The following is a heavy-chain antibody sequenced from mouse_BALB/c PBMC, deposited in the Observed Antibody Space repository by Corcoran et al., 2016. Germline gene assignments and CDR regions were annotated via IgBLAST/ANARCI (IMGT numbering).Heavy chain of an antibody. CDR1: GYSFTDYI. V-gene: IGHV1-39*01. J-gene: IGHJ3*01. CDR3: GRSLHYYGRWYGGWFGY. Sequence: EIQLQQTGPELVKPRASVKISCKASGYSFTDYIMLWVKQSHGKSLEWIGNINPYYGSTSYNLKFKGKATLTVDKSSSTAYMQLNSLTSEDSAGFYWGRSLHYYGRWYGGWFGYWGQGTLVTVSA. D-gene: IGHD1-2*01. CDR2: INPYYGST.